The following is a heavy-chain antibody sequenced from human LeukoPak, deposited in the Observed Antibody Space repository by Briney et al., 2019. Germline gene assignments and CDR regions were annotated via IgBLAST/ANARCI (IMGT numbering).Heavy chain of an antibody. CDR2: ISSSGSTI. V-gene: IGHV3-48*03. Sequence: PGGSLRLSCAASGFTFSSYEMNWVRQAPGKGLEWVSYISSSGSTIHYADSVKGRFTISRDNAKNSLYLQMNSLRAEDTAVYYCARTEQSWIQLWLPTPYFDYWGQGTLVTVSS. CDR1: GFTFSSYE. CDR3: ARTEQSWIQLWLPTPYFDY. J-gene: IGHJ4*02. D-gene: IGHD5-18*01.